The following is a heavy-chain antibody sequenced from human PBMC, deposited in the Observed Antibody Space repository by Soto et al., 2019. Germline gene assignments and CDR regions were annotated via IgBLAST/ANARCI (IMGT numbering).Heavy chain of an antibody. Sequence: QITLNESGPTVVKPAETLTLTCTFSGFSLTTSGVGVGWIRQSPGKAPEWLALIYWDDDKRYSASLKSRLTITKDTSKNQVVLTMASVDPADTATYYCAHRILRTVFGLVTTTAIYFDFWGQGTPVAVS. J-gene: IGHJ4*02. V-gene: IGHV2-5*02. CDR2: IYWDDDK. CDR1: GFSLTTSGVG. CDR3: AHRILRTVFGLVTTTAIYFDF. D-gene: IGHD3-3*01.